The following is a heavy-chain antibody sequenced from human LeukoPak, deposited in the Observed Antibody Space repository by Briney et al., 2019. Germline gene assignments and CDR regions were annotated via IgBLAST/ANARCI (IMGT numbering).Heavy chain of an antibody. D-gene: IGHD2-8*01. CDR2: VNSDGTST. V-gene: IGHV3-74*01. CDR3: AKGGMMVYAVTYIDS. J-gene: IGHJ4*02. Sequence: GGSLRLSCAASGFTFSSFWMHWVRQVPGKGLVWVSRVNSDGTSTTYADSVKGRFTISRDNAKNTLYLQMNSLTTEDTAVYYCAKGGMMVYAVTYIDSWGQGTLVTVSS. CDR1: GFTFSSFW.